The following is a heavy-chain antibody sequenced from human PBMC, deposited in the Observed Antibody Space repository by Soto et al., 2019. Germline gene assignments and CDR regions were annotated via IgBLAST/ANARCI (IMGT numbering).Heavy chain of an antibody. V-gene: IGHV5-51*01. CDR1: GYIFTDHC. CDR2: ICPGYSNI. J-gene: IGHJ6*02. D-gene: IGHD4-17*01. CDR3: ARADYGPYGYYYGMDV. Sequence: PGESLKISCKGSGYIFTDHCIVWVRQMAGKGLEWVGIICPGYSNIIYSPSVQGQVTISADMSISTAYLQWSSLKASDTAMYYCARADYGPYGYYYGMDVWGQGTTVTVSS.